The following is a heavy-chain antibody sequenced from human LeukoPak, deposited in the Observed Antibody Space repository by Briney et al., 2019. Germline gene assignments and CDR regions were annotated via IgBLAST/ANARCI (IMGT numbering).Heavy chain of an antibody. J-gene: IGHJ4*02. Sequence: GGSLRLSCAASGFTFDDYAMHWVRQAPGKGLEWVSLISGDGGSTYYADSVKGRFTISRDNSKNSLYLQMNSLRTEDTALYYCAKGVVWFGALNYFDYWGQGTLVTVSS. V-gene: IGHV3-43*02. CDR2: ISGDGGST. CDR1: GFTFDDYA. CDR3: AKGVVWFGALNYFDY. D-gene: IGHD3-10*01.